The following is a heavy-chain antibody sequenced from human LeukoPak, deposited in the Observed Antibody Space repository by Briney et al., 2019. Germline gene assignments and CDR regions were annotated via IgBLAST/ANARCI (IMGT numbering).Heavy chain of an antibody. V-gene: IGHV3-21*01. CDR1: GFTFSSYS. Sequence: PGGSMRLSCAASGFTFSSYSMNWVRQAPGKGLEWVSSISSSSSYIYYADSVKGRFTISRDNAKNSLYLQMNSLRAEDTAVYYCARVDRDCGGDCYPDRFDPWGQGTLVTVSS. D-gene: IGHD2-21*02. CDR3: ARVDRDCGGDCYPDRFDP. J-gene: IGHJ5*02. CDR2: ISSSSSYI.